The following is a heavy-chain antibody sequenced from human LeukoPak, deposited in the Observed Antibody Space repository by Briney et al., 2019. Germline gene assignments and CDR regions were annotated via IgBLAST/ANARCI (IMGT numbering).Heavy chain of an antibody. CDR3: VNQISGWVY. V-gene: IGHV3-64D*06. J-gene: IGHJ4*02. Sequence: GGSPRLSCSASGFTFSSLPMHWVRQAPGKGLEYVSGSSSNGGSTYYADSVKGRFTISRDNSKNTLYLQMSSLRPEDTAVYYCVNQISGWVYWGQGTLVTVSS. D-gene: IGHD6-19*01. CDR1: GFTFSSLP. CDR2: SSSNGGST.